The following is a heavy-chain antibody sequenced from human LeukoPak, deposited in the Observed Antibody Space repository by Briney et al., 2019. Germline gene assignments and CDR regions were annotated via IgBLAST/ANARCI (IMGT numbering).Heavy chain of an antibody. CDR1: GWSFSGYY. Sequence: SETLSLTCAVYGWSFSGYYWIWIGQPPGKGLEWIGEINHSGSTNYNPSLKSRVTISVDTSKNQFSLKLSSVTAADTAVYYCARRVRNDVFRANCFVPCGQGTLVTVSS. D-gene: IGHD3-9*01. J-gene: IGHJ5*02. CDR2: INHSGST. V-gene: IGHV4-34*01. CDR3: ARRVRNDVFRANCFVP.